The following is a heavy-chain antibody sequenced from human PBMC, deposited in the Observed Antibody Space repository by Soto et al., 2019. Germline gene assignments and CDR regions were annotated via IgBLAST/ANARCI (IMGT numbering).Heavy chain of an antibody. D-gene: IGHD6-19*01. CDR3: AKRFAYSSGVDGFGV. CDR1: GFIFSSYA. J-gene: IGHJ3*01. V-gene: IGHV3-23*01. Sequence: PGGSLRLSCAASGFIFSSYAMSWVRQGPGKGLEWVSGISGSGGTTYYADSVRGRFIISRDNSKNTLYVQMNSLRAEDSAIYEGAKRFAYSSGVDGFGVWGEGKRVAV. CDR2: ISGSGGTT.